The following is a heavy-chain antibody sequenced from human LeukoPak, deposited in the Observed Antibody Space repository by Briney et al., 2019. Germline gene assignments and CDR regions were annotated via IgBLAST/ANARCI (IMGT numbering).Heavy chain of an antibody. V-gene: IGHV1-69*05. D-gene: IGHD3-22*01. CDR3: ARDHDSSGYYNWFDP. CDR1: GYTFTGYY. Sequence: GASVKVSCKASGYTFTGYYLHWVRQAPGQGLEWMGGIIPIFGTANYAQKFQGRVTITTDESTSTAYMELSSLRSEDTAVYYCARDHDSSGYYNWFDPWGQGTLVTVSS. CDR2: IIPIFGTA. J-gene: IGHJ5*02.